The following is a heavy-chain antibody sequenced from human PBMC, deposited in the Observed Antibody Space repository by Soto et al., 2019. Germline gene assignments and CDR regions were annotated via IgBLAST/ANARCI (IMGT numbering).Heavy chain of an antibody. D-gene: IGHD5-12*01. CDR3: ARDYGYNYDY. J-gene: IGHJ4*02. CDR1: GFTFDGYA. V-gene: IGHV3-9*01. CDR2: IRWNGSST. Sequence: PGGSLRLSCAAPGFTFDGYAMHWIRQPPGKGLEWVSGIRWNGSSTGYADSVKGRFTISRDNAKNTLYLQMNSLRAEDTAVYYCARDYGYNYDYWGQGTLVTVSS.